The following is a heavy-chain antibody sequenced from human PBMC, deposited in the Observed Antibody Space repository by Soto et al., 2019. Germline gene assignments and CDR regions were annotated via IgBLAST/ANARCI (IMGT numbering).Heavy chain of an antibody. CDR3: ARAESVAPPVDPVD. CDR1: GGSFSGYY. Sequence: PSETLSLTCAVYGGSFSGYYWSWIRQPPGKGLEWIGEIYHSGNTNYNPSLKNRVTISVDTSKKQISLNLSSVTAADTAVYYCARAESVAPPVDPVDWGQGTPVTVSP. CDR2: IYHSGNT. V-gene: IGHV4-34*09. D-gene: IGHD2-21*01. J-gene: IGHJ4*02.